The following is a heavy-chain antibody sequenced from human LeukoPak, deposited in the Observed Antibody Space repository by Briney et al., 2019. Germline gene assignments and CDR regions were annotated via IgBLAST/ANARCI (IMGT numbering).Heavy chain of an antibody. V-gene: IGHV3-15*01. CDR1: GFTFNNAW. D-gene: IGHD6-13*01. J-gene: IGHJ4*02. CDR3: TTGRRLTLTAGGTDFDY. Sequence: GGSLRLSCAGSGFTFNNAWMTWVRQAPGKGLEWVGRIKRKTDGGTTDYAEPVKGRSTISRDDSENTLYLQMNILEPEDTAVYYCTTGRRLTLTAGGTDFDYWGQGTLVTVSS. CDR2: IKRKTDGGTT.